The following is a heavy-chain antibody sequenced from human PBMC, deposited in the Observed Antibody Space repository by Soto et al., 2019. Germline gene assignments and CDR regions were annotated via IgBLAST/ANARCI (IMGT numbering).Heavy chain of an antibody. V-gene: IGHV3-21*01. J-gene: IGHJ6*02. Sequence: PGGSLRLSCAASGFTFSSYSMNWVRQAPGKGLEWVSSISSSSSYIYYADSVKGRFTISRDNAKNSLYLQMNSLRAGDTAVYYCARQVAYAPYYYYYYGMDVWGQGTTVTVSS. CDR1: GFTFSSYS. CDR2: ISSSSSYI. CDR3: ARQVAYAPYYYYYYGMDV. D-gene: IGHD2-15*01.